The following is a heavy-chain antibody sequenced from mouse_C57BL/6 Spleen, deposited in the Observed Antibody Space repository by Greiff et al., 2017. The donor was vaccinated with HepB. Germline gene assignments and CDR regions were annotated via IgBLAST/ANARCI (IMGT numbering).Heavy chain of an antibody. J-gene: IGHJ4*01. Sequence: VQLQQPGAELVRPGTSVKLSCKASGYTFTSYWMHWVKQRPGQGLEWIGVIDPSDSYTNYNQKFKGKATLTVDTSSSTAYMQLSSLTSEDSAVYYCARYSHGGYYAMDYWGQGTSVTVSS. V-gene: IGHV1-59*01. D-gene: IGHD3-1*01. CDR2: IDPSDSYT. CDR3: ARYSHGGYYAMDY. CDR1: GYTFTSYW.